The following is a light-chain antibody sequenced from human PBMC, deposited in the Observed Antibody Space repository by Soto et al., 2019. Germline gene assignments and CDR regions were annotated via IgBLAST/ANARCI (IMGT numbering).Light chain of an antibody. Sequence: EIVMMQSPATLSVSPGERATLSCRASQIIANNLAWYQQKPGQAPRLLIYGASTGAPGIPARFSGSGSGTEFTLTISSLQSEDFAIYYCQHYNNWPPWTFGQGTKVEIK. V-gene: IGKV3-15*01. CDR2: GAS. CDR3: QHYNNWPPWT. J-gene: IGKJ1*01. CDR1: QIIANN.